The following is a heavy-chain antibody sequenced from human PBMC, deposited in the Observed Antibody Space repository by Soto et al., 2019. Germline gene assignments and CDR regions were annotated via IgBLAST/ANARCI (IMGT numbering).Heavy chain of an antibody. V-gene: IGHV3-30-3*01. Sequence: GGSLRLSCAASGFTFSSYAMHWVRQAPGKGLEWVAVISYDGSNKYYADSVKGRFTISRDNSKNTLYLQMNSLRAEDTAVYYCARVGHSSGWLQTLRYYYYGMDVWGQGTTVTVS. CDR3: ARVGHSSGWLQTLRYYYYGMDV. D-gene: IGHD6-19*01. CDR2: ISYDGSNK. J-gene: IGHJ6*02. CDR1: GFTFSSYA.